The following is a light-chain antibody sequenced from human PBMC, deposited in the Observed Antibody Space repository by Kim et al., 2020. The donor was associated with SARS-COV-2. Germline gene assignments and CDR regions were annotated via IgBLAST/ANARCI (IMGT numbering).Light chain of an antibody. V-gene: IGKV1-5*03. CDR2: KAS. J-gene: IGKJ1*01. CDR3: QQYSRYPWT. CDR1: QSISSW. Sequence: DIQMTQSPSPLSASVGDRVTITCRASQSISSWLAWYQQKPGKAPNLLIYKASNLESGVPSRFSGSGSGTEFTLTISILQPDDFATYYCQQYSRYPWTFGQGTKLEI.